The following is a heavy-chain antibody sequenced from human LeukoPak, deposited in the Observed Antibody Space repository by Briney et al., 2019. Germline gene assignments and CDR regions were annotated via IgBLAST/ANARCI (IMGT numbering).Heavy chain of an antibody. D-gene: IGHD1-1*01. CDR3: ARDPVVEPLDY. CDR1: GFSFSSYA. V-gene: IGHV3-48*04. CDR2: IDSGSSTI. Sequence: PGGSLRLSCAASGFSFSSYAMSWVRQAPGNGLEWMSYIDSGSSTIYYADSVRGRFTSSRDNANNSLYLHLNGLRPEDTAVYYCARDPVVEPLDYWGQGTLVTVSS. J-gene: IGHJ4*02.